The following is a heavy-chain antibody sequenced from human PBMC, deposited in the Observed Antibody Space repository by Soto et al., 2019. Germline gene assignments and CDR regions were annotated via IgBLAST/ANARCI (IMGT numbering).Heavy chain of an antibody. V-gene: IGHV1-2*02. J-gene: IGHJ5*02. CDR1: GYTFTGYY. CDR2: INPDSGGT. Sequence: ASVKVSCKASGYTFTGYYMHWVRQAPGQGPERMGWINPDSGGTNYGKKVQGRVTMTRDTSISTAYMELSRLRSDDTAVYYVARDLVEDCSSTSCYNWFGPWGQGSLVTVSS. D-gene: IGHD2-2*01. CDR3: ARDLVEDCSSTSCYNWFGP.